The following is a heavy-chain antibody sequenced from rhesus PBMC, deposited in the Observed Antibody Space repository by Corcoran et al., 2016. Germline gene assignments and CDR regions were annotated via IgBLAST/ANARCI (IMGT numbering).Heavy chain of an antibody. V-gene: IGHV4-173*01. J-gene: IGHJ4*01. D-gene: IGHD2-2*01. CDR1: GGSISTSW. CDR3: GRPGYDNDF. Sequence: QLRLQESGPGLVKPSETLSLTDEVSGGSISTSWWTWTAHSSGRKFEWVGRILPRTGETHYTPSLDSRVTISIDTSKNQFSLKLTSMTAADTAVYYCGRPGYDNDFWGQGILVTVSS. CDR2: ILPRTGET.